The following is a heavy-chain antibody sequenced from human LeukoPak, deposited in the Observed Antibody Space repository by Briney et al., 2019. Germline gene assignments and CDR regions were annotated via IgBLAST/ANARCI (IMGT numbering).Heavy chain of an antibody. V-gene: IGHV4-61*02. J-gene: IGHJ4*02. CDR3: ARGGYGSGSYSYYFDY. Sequence: SETLSLTCTVSGGSISSGSYYWSWIRQPDGKGLEWIGRIYTSGSTNYNPSLKSRVTISVDTSKNQFSLKLSSVTAADTAVYYCARGGYGSGSYSYYFDYWGQGTLVTVSS. CDR1: GGSISSGSYY. CDR2: IYTSGST. D-gene: IGHD3-10*01.